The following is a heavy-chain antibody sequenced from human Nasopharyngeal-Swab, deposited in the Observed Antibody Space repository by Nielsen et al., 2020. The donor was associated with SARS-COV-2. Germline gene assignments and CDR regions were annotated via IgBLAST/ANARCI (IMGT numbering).Heavy chain of an antibody. V-gene: IGHV1-24*01. D-gene: IGHD6-19*01. CDR3: ARDQWLVHYFDY. CDR2: FDPEDGET. J-gene: IGHJ4*02. Sequence: WVRQAPGQGLEWMGGFDPEDGETIYAQKFQGRVTMTEDTSTDTAYMELSSLRSDDTAIYYCARDQWLVHYFDYWGQGTLVTAPQ.